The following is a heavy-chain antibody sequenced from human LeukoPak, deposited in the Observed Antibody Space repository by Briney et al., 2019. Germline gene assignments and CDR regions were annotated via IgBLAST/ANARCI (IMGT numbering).Heavy chain of an antibody. D-gene: IGHD3-22*01. CDR1: GYTFTGYY. J-gene: IGHJ4*02. CDR3: ARCPCCDRTFDY. Sequence: GASVKVSCKASGYTFTGYYIHWVRQAPGQGLEWMGWINTNNGDNNGDTNYAQKLQGRATLTTDTSTSTAYMELRSLRSDDTAVYYCARCPCCDRTFDYWGQGTLVTVSS. V-gene: IGHV1-18*04. CDR2: INTNNGDNNGDT.